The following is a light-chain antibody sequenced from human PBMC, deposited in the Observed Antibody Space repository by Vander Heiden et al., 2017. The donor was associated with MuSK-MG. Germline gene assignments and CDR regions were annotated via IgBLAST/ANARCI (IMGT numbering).Light chain of an antibody. Sequence: EIVLTQSPATLSLSPGQRATLSCRARQSGGTYLAWYHQKPCLVPRLPIYDASGRATGIPARFSGRGSETDFTRTIRSLDPADFAVYYCHQCWAWAITFGQGTRLEIK. CDR3: HQCWAWAIT. CDR2: DAS. V-gene: IGKV3-11*01. CDR1: QSGGTY. J-gene: IGKJ5*01.